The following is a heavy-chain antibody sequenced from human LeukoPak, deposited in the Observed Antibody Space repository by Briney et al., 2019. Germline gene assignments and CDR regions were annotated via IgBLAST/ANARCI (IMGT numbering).Heavy chain of an antibody. Sequence: GESLKISCKGAGYSFTNYWIGWVRHLPGEGLESMMIIYPGDSDTRYSASFQGQVNISVDKSISTAYLQWSTLKASDTAMYYCSRRHIGGSYEGWYFDLWGRGTMVTVSS. CDR1: GYSFTNYW. CDR3: SRRHIGGSYEGWYFDL. CDR2: IYPGDSDT. V-gene: IGHV5-51*01. J-gene: IGHJ2*01. D-gene: IGHD3-22*01.